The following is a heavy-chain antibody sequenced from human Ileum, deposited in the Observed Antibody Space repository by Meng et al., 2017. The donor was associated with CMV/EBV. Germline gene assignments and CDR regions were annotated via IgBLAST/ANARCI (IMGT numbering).Heavy chain of an antibody. J-gene: IGHJ4*02. Sequence: SETLSLTCTVSGGAISSYYWSWIRQPPGKGLEWIGYIYYSGSTNYNPSLKSRVTISVDTSKNQFSLKLSSVTAADTAVYYCARAGLTTHYYFDYWGQGTLVTVSS. CDR1: GGAISSYY. D-gene: IGHD4-11*01. CDR2: IYYSGST. V-gene: IGHV4-59*01. CDR3: ARAGLTTHYYFDY.